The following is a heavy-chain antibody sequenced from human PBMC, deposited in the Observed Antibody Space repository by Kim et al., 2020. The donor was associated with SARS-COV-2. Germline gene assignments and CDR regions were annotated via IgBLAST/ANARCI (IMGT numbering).Heavy chain of an antibody. J-gene: IGHJ6*02. V-gene: IGHV3-11*01. D-gene: IGHD3-3*01. CDR3: ASGITIFGVVTAYYGMDV. Sequence: GGSLRLSCAASGFTFSDYYMSWIRQAPGKGLEWVSYISSSCSTIYYADSVKGRFTISRDNAKNSLYLQMNSLRAEDTAVYYCASGITIFGVVTAYYGMDVWGQGTTVTVSS. CDR1: GFTFSDYY. CDR2: ISSSCSTI.